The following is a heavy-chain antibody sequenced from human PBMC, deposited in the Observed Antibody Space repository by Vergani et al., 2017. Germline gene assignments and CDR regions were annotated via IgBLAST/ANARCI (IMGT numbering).Heavy chain of an antibody. CDR3: ARGVTIFGVVIIRNYFDY. J-gene: IGHJ4*02. CDR1: GGSFSGYY. D-gene: IGHD3-3*01. V-gene: IGHV4-34*01. Sequence: QVQLQQWGAGLLKPSETLSLTCAVYGGSFSGYYWSRIRQPPGKGLEWIGEINHSGSTNYNPSLKSRVTISVDTSKNQFSLKLSSVTAADTAVYYCARGVTIFGVVIIRNYFDYWGQGTLVTVSS. CDR2: INHSGST.